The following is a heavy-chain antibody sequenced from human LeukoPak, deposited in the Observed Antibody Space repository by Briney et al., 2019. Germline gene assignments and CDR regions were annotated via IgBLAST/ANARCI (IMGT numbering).Heavy chain of an antibody. CDR3: ASLQLLGRYYFGC. Sequence: RPSETLSLTCTVSGDSVTNNNYYWGWIRQPPGKGLEWIGGMYYTGSTYYNPSLKSRVTISVDTSKSQFSLRLTSVTATDTAVYYCASLQLLGRYYFGCWGQGTLVTVSS. D-gene: IGHD6-6*01. CDR2: MYYTGST. V-gene: IGHV4-39*01. J-gene: IGHJ4*02. CDR1: GDSVTNNNYY.